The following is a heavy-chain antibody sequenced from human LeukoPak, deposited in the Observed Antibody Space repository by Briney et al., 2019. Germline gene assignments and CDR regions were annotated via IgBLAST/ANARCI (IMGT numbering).Heavy chain of an antibody. Sequence: SETLSLTCTVSGGSVSSYYWSWIRQSAGKGLEWIGRNYTSGSTDYNPAFESRVTVSVDTSKNQFSLSLSSVTAADTAIYYCARAHMYYNSDGFPYRWFDPWGQGILVTVTS. V-gene: IGHV4-4*07. CDR3: ARAHMYYNSDGFPYRWFDP. CDR2: NYTSGST. CDR1: GGSVSSYY. J-gene: IGHJ5*02. D-gene: IGHD2/OR15-2a*01.